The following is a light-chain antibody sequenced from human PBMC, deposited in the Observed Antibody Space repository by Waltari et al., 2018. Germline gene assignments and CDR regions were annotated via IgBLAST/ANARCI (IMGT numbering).Light chain of an antibody. CDR2: QAS. CDR1: QNILTW. J-gene: IGKJ1*01. V-gene: IGKV1-5*03. Sequence: DIQITQLPSTPSASVGARGTITCRASQNILTWLAWYQQKPGKAPKLLISQASNLESGVPSRFSGSGSGTEFTLTISSLQPDDFATYYCQQYDSYSWMFGQGTNVEFK. CDR3: QQYDSYSWM.